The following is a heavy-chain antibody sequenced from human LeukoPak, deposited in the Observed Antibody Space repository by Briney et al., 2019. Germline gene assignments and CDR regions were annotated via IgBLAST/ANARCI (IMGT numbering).Heavy chain of an antibody. CDR2: ISAYNGNT. D-gene: IGHD3-22*01. CDR3: ARVERGPYYYDSSGEDY. CDR1: GYTFTSYG. J-gene: IGHJ4*02. V-gene: IGHV1-18*01. Sequence: ASVKVSCKASGYTFTSYGISRVRQAPGQGLEWMGWISAYNGNTNYAQKLQGRVTMTTDTSTSTAYMELRSLRSDDTAVYYCARVERGPYYYDSSGEDYWGQGTLVTVSS.